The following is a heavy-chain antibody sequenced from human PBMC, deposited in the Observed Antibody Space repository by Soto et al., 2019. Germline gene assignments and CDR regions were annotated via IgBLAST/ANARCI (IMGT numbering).Heavy chain of an antibody. Sequence: QVQLVESGGGVVQPGRSQRLSCAASGFTFSACAMHWVRQSPGKGLEWVAVISSDGSNYYYEDSVKGRFTISRDNSKNTLNTQMDSLRAEDTAVYYCAKEVRTAMTASTNWDFDLWGRGTLVTVSS. J-gene: IGHJ2*01. CDR2: ISSDGSNY. CDR3: AKEVRTAMTASTNWDFDL. CDR1: GFTFSACA. D-gene: IGHD2-8*01. V-gene: IGHV3-30*18.